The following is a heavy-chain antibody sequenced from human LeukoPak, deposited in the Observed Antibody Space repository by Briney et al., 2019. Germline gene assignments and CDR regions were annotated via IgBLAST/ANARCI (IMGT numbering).Heavy chain of an antibody. D-gene: IGHD1-26*01. CDR3: ARLGSYSDH. CDR2: IHSSGAA. J-gene: IGHJ5*02. V-gene: IGHV4-4*09. CDR1: DGSINSYY. Sequence: PSETLSLTCSVSDGSINSYYWSCIRQPPGKGLEWIGYIHSSGAAHYNPSLKSRVTTSLDTSKNQFSLKLSSVTAADTAVYYCARLGSYSDHWGQGTLVTVSS.